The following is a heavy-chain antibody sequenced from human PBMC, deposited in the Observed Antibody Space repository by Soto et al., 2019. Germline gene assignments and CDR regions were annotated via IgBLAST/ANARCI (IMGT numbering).Heavy chain of an antibody. CDR3: ARDLRLDY. V-gene: IGHV4-59*01. Sequence: QVQLQESGPGLVKPSETLSLTCTVSGGSIISYYWSWIRQPPGKGLEWIGYIYYRGSTNYNPSLKRRVTLSVDTAKNQFSRKLSSVTAADTAVYYWARDLRLDYWGQGTLVTVSS. CDR1: GGSIISYY. J-gene: IGHJ4*02. CDR2: IYYRGST. D-gene: IGHD4-17*01.